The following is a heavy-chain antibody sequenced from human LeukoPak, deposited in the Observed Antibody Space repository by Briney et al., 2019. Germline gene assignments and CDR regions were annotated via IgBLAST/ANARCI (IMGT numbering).Heavy chain of an antibody. Sequence: GGSLRLSCAASGFTFSGYEMNWVRQAPGKGLEWVSYISSSGSTIYYADSVKGRFTISRDNAKNSLYLQMNSLRAEDTAVYYCARDPPYGDYFDYWGQGTLVTVSS. V-gene: IGHV3-48*03. CDR1: GFTFSGYE. CDR3: ARDPPYGDYFDY. CDR2: ISSSGSTI. D-gene: IGHD4-17*01. J-gene: IGHJ4*02.